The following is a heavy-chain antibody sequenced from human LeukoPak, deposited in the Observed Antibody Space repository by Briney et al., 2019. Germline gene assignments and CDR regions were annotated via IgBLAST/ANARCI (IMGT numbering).Heavy chain of an antibody. J-gene: IGHJ3*02. Sequence: PGGSLRLSCAASGFTFSSYAMSWVRQAPGKGLEWVSAISGSGGSTYYADSVKGRFTISRDNAKNSLYLQMNSLRAEDTAVYYCANGGRAADGIPPWFGESNNDAFDIWGHGTMVTVSS. V-gene: IGHV3-23*01. CDR3: ANGGRAADGIPPWFGESNNDAFDI. CDR1: GFTFSSYA. D-gene: IGHD3-10*01. CDR2: ISGSGGST.